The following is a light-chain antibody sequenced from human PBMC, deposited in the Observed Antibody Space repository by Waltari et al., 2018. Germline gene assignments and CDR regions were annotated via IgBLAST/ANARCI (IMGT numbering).Light chain of an antibody. V-gene: IGKV1-5*03. CDR3: QEYSTSSLS. CDR1: QSIHRW. Sequence: DIQMTQSPSLLSASVGDNVTSTCRASQSIHRWLSWYQQKPGQAPKMLIYKSSNLDSGFPSRFSGRGSGTEFTLTISSLQPDDFATYYCQEYSTSSLSFAGGTKVDI. J-gene: IGKJ4*01. CDR2: KSS.